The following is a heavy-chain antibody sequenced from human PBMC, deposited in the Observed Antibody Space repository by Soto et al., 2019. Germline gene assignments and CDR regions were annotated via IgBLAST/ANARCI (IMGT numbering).Heavy chain of an antibody. CDR1: GYTFTNYG. CDR2: ISASTGNT. V-gene: IGHV1-18*01. CDR3: ASRAGQLPYYFDY. J-gene: IGHJ4*02. D-gene: IGHD5-18*01. Sequence: ASVKVSCKASGYTFTNYGITWVRRAPGQGLEWMGWISASTGNTNYAQKLQGRVTMTTDTSTSTFYMELRSLRFDDTAVYYCASRAGQLPYYFDYWGQGTLVTVSS.